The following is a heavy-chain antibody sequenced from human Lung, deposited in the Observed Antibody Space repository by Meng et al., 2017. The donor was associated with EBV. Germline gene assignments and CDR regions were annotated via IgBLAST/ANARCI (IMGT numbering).Heavy chain of an antibody. CDR3: ASFDHIPRRNYFDY. Sequence: QVHLQESGPGLVKPSQTLSLTCTVSGDSIRSGGYYWSWIRQHPGKGLEWIGYIHHSGSAYYNPSLKSRVSISVDTSKNQFSLNLNSMTAADTAVYYCASFDHIPRRNYFDYWGQGTLVTVSS. J-gene: IGHJ4*02. V-gene: IGHV4-30-4*08. D-gene: IGHD2-21*01. CDR2: IHHSGSA. CDR1: GDSIRSGGYY.